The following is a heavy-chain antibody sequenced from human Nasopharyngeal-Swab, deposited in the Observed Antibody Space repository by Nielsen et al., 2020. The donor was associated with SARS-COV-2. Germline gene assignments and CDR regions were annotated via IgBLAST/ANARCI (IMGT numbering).Heavy chain of an antibody. V-gene: IGHV4-39*07. CDR2: IYYSGST. Sequence: SETLSLTCTVSGGSISSSSYYWGWIRQPPGKGLEWIGSIYYSGSTYYNPSLKSRVTISVDTSKNQFSLKLSSVTAADTAVYYCARYSGSYYWFDPWGQGTLVTVSS. D-gene: IGHD1-26*01. J-gene: IGHJ5*02. CDR1: GGSISSSSYY. CDR3: ARYSGSYYWFDP.